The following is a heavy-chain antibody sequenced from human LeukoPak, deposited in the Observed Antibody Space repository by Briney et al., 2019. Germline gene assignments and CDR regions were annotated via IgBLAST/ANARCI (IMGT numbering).Heavy chain of an antibody. CDR1: GGSISSYY. Sequence: SETLSLTCTVSGGSISSYYWSWIRQPPGKGPEWIGYIYYSGSTNYNPSLKSRVTISVDTSKNQFSLKLSSVTAADTAVYYCARHPLRLNWLDPWGQGTLVTVSS. J-gene: IGHJ5*02. V-gene: IGHV4-59*08. CDR2: IYYSGST. D-gene: IGHD5-12*01. CDR3: ARHPLRLNWLDP.